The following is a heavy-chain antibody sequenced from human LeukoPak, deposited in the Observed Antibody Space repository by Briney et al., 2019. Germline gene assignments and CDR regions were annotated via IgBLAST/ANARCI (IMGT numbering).Heavy chain of an antibody. CDR3: AREGGYRLNFDY. J-gene: IGHJ4*02. Sequence: ASVKVSCKASGYTFTGYYMHWVRQAPGQGLEWMGWINPNSGGTNYAQKLQGRVTMTTDTSTSTAYMELRSLRSDDTAVYYCAREGGYRLNFDYWGQGTLVTVSS. D-gene: IGHD5-18*01. CDR2: INPNSGGT. V-gene: IGHV1-2*02. CDR1: GYTFTGYY.